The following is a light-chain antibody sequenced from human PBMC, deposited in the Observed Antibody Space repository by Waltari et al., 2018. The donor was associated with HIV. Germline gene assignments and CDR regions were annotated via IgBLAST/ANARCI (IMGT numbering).Light chain of an antibody. CDR2: KDT. J-gene: IGLJ3*02. V-gene: IGLV3-25*03. CDR1: ALPKQY. CDR3: LSADTSVTWV. Sequence: SYELTQPPSVSVSPGQTARITCSGDALPKQYAYWYQQKPGQAPVLVIYKDTERPSGIPVRFSGASSGTTVTLTIRGVQAEDDADYYCLSADTSVTWVFGGGTKLTVL.